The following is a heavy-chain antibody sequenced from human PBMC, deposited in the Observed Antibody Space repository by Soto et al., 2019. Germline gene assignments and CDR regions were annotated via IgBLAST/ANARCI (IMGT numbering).Heavy chain of an antibody. V-gene: IGHV1-3*01. CDR1: GYTFTSYA. Sequence: ASVKVSCKASGYTFTSYAMHWVRQAPGQRLEWMGWINAGNGNTKYSQKFQGRVTITRDTSASTAYMELSSLRSEDTAVYYCAREHSVLRFLEWLSLNYWGQGTLVTV. D-gene: IGHD3-3*01. CDR3: AREHSVLRFLEWLSLNY. CDR2: INAGNGNT. J-gene: IGHJ4*02.